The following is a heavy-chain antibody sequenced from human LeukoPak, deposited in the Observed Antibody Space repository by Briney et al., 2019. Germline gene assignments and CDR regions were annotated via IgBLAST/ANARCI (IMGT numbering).Heavy chain of an antibody. Sequence: PGGSLRLSCAASGFTFSSYWMSWVRQAPGKGLEWVANIKQDGSEKYYVDSVKGRFTISRDNAKNSLYLQMNSLRAEDTAVYYCARERNYDSSGYLNDAFDIWGQGTMVTVSS. J-gene: IGHJ3*02. CDR1: GFTFSSYW. D-gene: IGHD3-22*01. CDR2: IKQDGSEK. V-gene: IGHV3-7*03. CDR3: ARERNYDSSGYLNDAFDI.